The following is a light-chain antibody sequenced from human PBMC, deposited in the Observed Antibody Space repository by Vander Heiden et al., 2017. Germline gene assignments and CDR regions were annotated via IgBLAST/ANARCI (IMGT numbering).Light chain of an antibody. Sequence: DIQMTQFPSTLSTSVGDRVTITCRASQRISSWLAWYQQKPGKAPKLLIHKASSLERGVPSRFSGSGSGTEFTLTINSLQPDDFATYYCLQYDSYSPWTFGQGTKVEIK. J-gene: IGKJ1*01. CDR1: QRISSW. CDR3: LQYDSYSPWT. CDR2: KAS. V-gene: IGKV1-5*03.